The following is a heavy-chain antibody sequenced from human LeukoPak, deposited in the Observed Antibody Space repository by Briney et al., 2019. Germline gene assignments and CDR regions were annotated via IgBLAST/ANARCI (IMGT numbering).Heavy chain of an antibody. CDR3: ARARRDCSSTSCYMNYYYYMDV. J-gene: IGHJ6*03. CDR1: GGTFSSYA. Sequence: ASVKVSCKASGGTFSSYAISWVRQAPGQGLEWMGGIIPIFGTASYAQKFQGGVTITTDESTSTAYMELSSLRSEDTAVYYCARARRDCSSTSCYMNYYYYMDVWGKGTTVTVSS. D-gene: IGHD2-2*02. CDR2: IIPIFGTA. V-gene: IGHV1-69*05.